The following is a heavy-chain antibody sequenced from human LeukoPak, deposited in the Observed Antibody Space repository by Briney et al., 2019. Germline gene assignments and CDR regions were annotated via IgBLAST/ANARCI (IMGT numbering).Heavy chain of an antibody. J-gene: IGHJ4*02. V-gene: IGHV3-74*01. Sequence: GGSLRLSCAASGLTLRGYWMHWVRQAPGKGLVWVSRINGDASSTSYADSVKGRFTISRDNAKSTLYLQMNSLRVEDTAVYSCARARGNTYGYFEYWGQGTLVTVSS. D-gene: IGHD5-18*01. CDR3: ARARGNTYGYFEY. CDR1: GLTLRGYW. CDR2: INGDASST.